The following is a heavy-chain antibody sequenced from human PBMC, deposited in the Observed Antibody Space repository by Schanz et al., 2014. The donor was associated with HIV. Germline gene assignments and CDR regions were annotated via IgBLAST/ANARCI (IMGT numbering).Heavy chain of an antibody. D-gene: IGHD3-22*01. J-gene: IGHJ4*02. CDR1: GGTLSNYA. CDR3: VRVANYDGDDYYQRSHFDL. CDR2: IMPKFGTE. V-gene: IGHV1-69*01. Sequence: QVPLVQSGAEVTKTGSPVKVSCKAFGGTLSNYAISWVRQAPGQGLEWLGLIMPKFGTENYALKYQGRVTLTADATTAYMDLSSLKFEDTAVYYCVRVANYDGDDYYQRSHFDLWGQGTLVTVSS.